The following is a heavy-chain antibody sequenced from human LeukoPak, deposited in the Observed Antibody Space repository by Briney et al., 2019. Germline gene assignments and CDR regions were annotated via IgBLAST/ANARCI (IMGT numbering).Heavy chain of an antibody. J-gene: IGHJ4*02. CDR3: ARAPSGYVKIVDY. CDR2: ISSSSSYI. Sequence: GGSLRLSCAASGFTFNIYWMSWVRQTPGKGLEWVSSISSSSSYIYYADSVKGRFTISRDNAKNSLYLQMNSLRAEDTAMYYCARAPSGYVKIVDYWGQGTLVTVPS. CDR1: GFTFNIYW. D-gene: IGHD3-22*01. V-gene: IGHV3-21*01.